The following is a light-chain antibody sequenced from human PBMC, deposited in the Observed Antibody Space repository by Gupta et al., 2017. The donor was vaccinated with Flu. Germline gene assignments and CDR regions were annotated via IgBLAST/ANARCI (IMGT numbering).Light chain of an antibody. CDR2: RDT. J-gene: IGLJ3*02. V-gene: IGLV3-27*01. Sequence: SSPLTPPSSVSVYAGQTATITCSGDELKRKFGRWIQQKPGQTPVLVIYRDTERPSGVPGRFSGSTSGTSVSLIMNGGQVEDEDDYYCYAGATDRWVFGGGTRVTVL. CDR1: ELKRKF. CDR3: YAGATDRWV.